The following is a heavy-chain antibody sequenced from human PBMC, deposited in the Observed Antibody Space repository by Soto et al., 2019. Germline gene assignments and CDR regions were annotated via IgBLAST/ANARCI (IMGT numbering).Heavy chain of an antibody. CDR2: ISYDGSNK. J-gene: IGHJ6*02. V-gene: IGHV3-30*18. Sequence: PGGSLRLSCAASGFTFSSYGMHWVRQAPGKGLEWVAVISYDGSNKYYADSVKGRFTISRDNSKNTPYLQMNSLRAEDTAVYYCAKGYLPYSSSWYLPYYYYGMDVWGQGTTVTVSS. CDR3: AKGYLPYSSSWYLPYYYYGMDV. D-gene: IGHD6-13*01. CDR1: GFTFSSYG.